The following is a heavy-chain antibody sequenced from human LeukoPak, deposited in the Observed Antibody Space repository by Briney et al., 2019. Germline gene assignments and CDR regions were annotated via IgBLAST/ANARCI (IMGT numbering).Heavy chain of an antibody. J-gene: IGHJ4*02. V-gene: IGHV4-34*01. CDR2: INHSGST. D-gene: IGHD5-18*01. Sequence: PSETLSLTCAVYGGSFSGYYWSWIRQPPGKGLEWIGEINHSGSTNYNPSLKSRVTISVDTSKNQFSLKLSSVTAADTAVYYCARRGPRGYSYGYFDYWGQGTLVTVSS. CDR3: ARRGPRGYSYGYFDY. CDR1: GGSFSGYY.